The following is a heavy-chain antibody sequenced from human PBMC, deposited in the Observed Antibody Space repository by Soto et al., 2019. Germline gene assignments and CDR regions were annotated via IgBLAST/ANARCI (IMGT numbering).Heavy chain of an antibody. CDR1: GFTFYNHW. CDR3: ASGRYYYYYMDV. J-gene: IGHJ6*03. CDR2: IKQDGSEK. Sequence: GGSLRLSCVASGFTFYNHWMSWVRQAPGKGLEWVANIKQDGSEKYYADSVKGRFTISRDNAKNSLYLQMNSLTAEDTAVYYCASGRYYYYYMDVWGKGTTVTVS. V-gene: IGHV3-7*01.